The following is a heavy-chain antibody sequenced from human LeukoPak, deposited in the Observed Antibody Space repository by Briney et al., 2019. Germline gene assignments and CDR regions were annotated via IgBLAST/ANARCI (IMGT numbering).Heavy chain of an antibody. D-gene: IGHD3-16*01. CDR1: GFTFSTYA. CDR3: AGAGWGDYVWGSDY. V-gene: IGHV3-48*01. J-gene: IGHJ4*02. CDR2: ISSSSSTI. Sequence: PGGSLRLSCAASGFTFSTYAVNWVRQAPGKGLEWVSYISSSSSTIYYADSVKGRFTISRDNAKNSLYLQMNSLRAEDTAVYYCAGAGWGDYVWGSDYWGQGTLVTVSS.